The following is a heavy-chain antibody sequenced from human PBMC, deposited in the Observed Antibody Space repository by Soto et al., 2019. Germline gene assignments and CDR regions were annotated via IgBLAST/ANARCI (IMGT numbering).Heavy chain of an antibody. CDR1: GGSISSYY. D-gene: IGHD6-13*01. V-gene: IGHV4-59*08. CDR2: IYYSGST. CDR3: ARAKAPLYSSSWSWFDP. Sequence: TSETPSLTCTVSGGSISSYYWSWIRQPPGKGLEWIGYIYYSGSTNYNPSLKSRVTISVDTSKNQFSLKLSSVTAADTAVYYCARAKAPLYSSSWSWFDPWGQGTLVTVSS. J-gene: IGHJ5*02.